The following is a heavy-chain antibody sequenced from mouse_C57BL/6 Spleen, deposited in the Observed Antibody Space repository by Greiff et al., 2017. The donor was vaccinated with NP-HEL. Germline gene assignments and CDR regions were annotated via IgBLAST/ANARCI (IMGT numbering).Heavy chain of an antibody. D-gene: IGHD1-1*01. J-gene: IGHJ4*01. V-gene: IGHV1-64*01. CDR2: IHPNSGST. CDR3: PYGSSSLYAMDY. Sequence: QVQLQQPGAELVKPEASVKLSCKASGYTFTSYWMHWVKQRPGQGLEWIGMIHPNSGSTNYNEKFKSKATLTVDKSSSTAYMQLSSLTSEDSAVYYCPYGSSSLYAMDYWGQGTSVTVSS. CDR1: GYTFTSYW.